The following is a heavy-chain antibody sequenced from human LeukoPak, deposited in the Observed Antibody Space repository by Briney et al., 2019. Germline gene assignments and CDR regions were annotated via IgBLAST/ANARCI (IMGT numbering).Heavy chain of an antibody. CDR2: ISYDGSNK. J-gene: IGHJ4*02. V-gene: IGHV3-30-3*01. CDR3: PTVTTIFDY. D-gene: IGHD4-11*01. Sequence: GRSLRLSCAASGFTFSSYAMHWVRQAPGKGLEWVAVISYDGSNKYYADSVKGRFTISRDNSKNTLYLQMNSLRAEDTAVYYCPTVTTIFDYWGQGTLVTVSS. CDR1: GFTFSSYA.